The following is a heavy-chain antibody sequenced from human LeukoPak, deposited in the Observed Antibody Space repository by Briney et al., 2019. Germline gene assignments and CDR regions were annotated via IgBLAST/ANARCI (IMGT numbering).Heavy chain of an antibody. CDR3: ARGEIPPYYFDY. J-gene: IGHJ4*02. CDR2: ISAYNGNT. CDR1: GYTFTSYG. Sequence: ASVTVSCKASGYTFTSYGISWVRQAPGQGLEWMGWISAYNGNTNYAQTLQGRVTMTTDTSTSTAYMELRSLRSDGTVVYYCARGEIPPYYFDYWGQGTLVTVSS. V-gene: IGHV1-18*01.